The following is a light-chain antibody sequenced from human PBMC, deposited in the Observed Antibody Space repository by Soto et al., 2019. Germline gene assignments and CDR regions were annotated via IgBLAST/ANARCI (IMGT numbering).Light chain of an antibody. CDR1: QSISSY. CDR2: AAS. CDR3: QQSYSTPT. Sequence: DIQMTQSPSSLSASVGDRVTITCRASQSISSYLNWYQQKPGKAPKLLIYAASSLQSGVPSRFSGSVSGTYFTLTISSLQPEDFATYYCQQSYSTPTFGQGTKLEIK. V-gene: IGKV1-39*01. J-gene: IGKJ2*01.